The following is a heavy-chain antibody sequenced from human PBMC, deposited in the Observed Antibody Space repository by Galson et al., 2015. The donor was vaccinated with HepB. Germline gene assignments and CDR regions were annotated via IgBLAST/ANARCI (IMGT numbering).Heavy chain of an antibody. J-gene: IGHJ4*02. CDR3: ARAHPPTYYDFWSGYYYG. V-gene: IGHV3-33*01. CDR1: GFTFSSYG. D-gene: IGHD3-3*01. CDR2: IWYDGSNK. Sequence: SLRLSCAASGFTFSSYGMHWVRQAPGKGLEWVAVIWYDGSNKYYADSVKGRFTISRDNAKNSLYLQMNSLRAEDTAVYYCARAHPPTYYDFWSGYYYGWGQGTLVTVSS.